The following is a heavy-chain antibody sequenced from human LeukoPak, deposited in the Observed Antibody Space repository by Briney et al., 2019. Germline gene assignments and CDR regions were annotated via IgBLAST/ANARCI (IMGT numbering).Heavy chain of an antibody. V-gene: IGHV5-51*01. CDR3: ARVLDYYDTSGYYSGMDV. D-gene: IGHD3-22*01. CDR1: GYSFTSYW. CDR2: IYPGDSDT. Sequence: GESLKISCKGSGYSFTSYWIGWVRQMPGKGLEWMGIIYPGDSDTRYSPSFQGQVTISADKSISTAYLQWSSLKAPDTAMYYCARVLDYYDTSGYYSGMDVWGQGTTVTVSS. J-gene: IGHJ6*02.